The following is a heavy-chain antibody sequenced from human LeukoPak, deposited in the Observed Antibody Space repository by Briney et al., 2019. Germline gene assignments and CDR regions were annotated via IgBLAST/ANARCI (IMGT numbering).Heavy chain of an antibody. D-gene: IGHD6-19*01. J-gene: IGHJ4*02. V-gene: IGHV3-7*04. CDR3: VRGGGWYADY. CDR2: IKQDGSEQ. Sequence: GGSLRLSCAASGFTFSFYWMSWVRQAPGRGLEWVANIKQDGSEQNYVDSVKGRFTISRDNAKNSLFLQMNSLRAEDTAVYYCVRGGGWYADYWGQGTLVTVSS. CDR1: GFTFSFYW.